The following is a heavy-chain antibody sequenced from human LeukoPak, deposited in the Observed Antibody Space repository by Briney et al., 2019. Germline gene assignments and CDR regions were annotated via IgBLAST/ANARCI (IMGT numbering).Heavy chain of an antibody. CDR3: ARGGEYGGNVYALYV. V-gene: IGHV3-30*04. Sequence: PGGSLRLSCVASGFSFSNYAMHWVRQAPGKGVEGVDIISYDGSDEYYADSVKGRFTISRDNSKNTLYLQMNSPSAEDTAVYYCARGGEYGGNVYALYVCGQGTIVTVSS. D-gene: IGHD4-23*01. CDR1: GFSFSNYA. CDR2: ISYDGSDE. J-gene: IGHJ3*01.